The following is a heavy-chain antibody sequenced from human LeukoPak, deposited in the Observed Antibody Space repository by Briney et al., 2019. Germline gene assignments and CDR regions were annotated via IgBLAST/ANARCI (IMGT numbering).Heavy chain of an antibody. J-gene: IGHJ5*02. CDR2: IIPIFGTA. D-gene: IGHD3-9*01. V-gene: IGHV1-69*05. Sequence: SVKVSCKASGGTFSSYAISRVRQAPGQGLKWMGGIIPIFGTANYAQKFQGRVTITTDESTSTAYMELSSLRSEDTAVYYCARGDILTGSRFDPWGQGTLVTVSS. CDR3: ARGDILTGSRFDP. CDR1: GGTFSSYA.